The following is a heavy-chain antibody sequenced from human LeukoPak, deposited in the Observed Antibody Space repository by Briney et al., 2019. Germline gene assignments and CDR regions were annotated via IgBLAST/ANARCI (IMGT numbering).Heavy chain of an antibody. CDR1: GLTLSGYT. CDR2: ISPSGGIT. J-gene: IGHJ1*01. V-gene: IGHV3-23*01. CDR3: AKDDDWGRYKH. Sequence: PGGSLRLSCAASGLTLSGYTMNWVRQAPGKGLEWVSGISPSGGITYYTDSVKGRFTISRDNSKNTQSLQMNSLRAEDTAVYYCAKDDDWGRYKHWGQGTLVTVSS. D-gene: IGHD3-16*01.